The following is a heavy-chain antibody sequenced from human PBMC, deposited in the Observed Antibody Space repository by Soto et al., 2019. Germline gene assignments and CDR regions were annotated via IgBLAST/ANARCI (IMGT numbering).Heavy chain of an antibody. D-gene: IGHD6-19*01. CDR1: GGSISSGGYY. J-gene: IGHJ4*02. Sequence: PSETLSLTCIVSGGSISSGGYYCRWIRQHRGKGLEWIGYIFNTVATFYNPSLRSRVTMSVDTSKNLFPLKLSAVAAADTAVYFCARDTASSSGWRAPFDFWGQGILVNVS. CDR2: IFNTVAT. CDR3: ARDTASSSGWRAPFDF. V-gene: IGHV4-31*03.